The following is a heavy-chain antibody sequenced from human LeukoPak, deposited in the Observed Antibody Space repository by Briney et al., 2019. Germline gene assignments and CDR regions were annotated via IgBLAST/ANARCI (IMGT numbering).Heavy chain of an antibody. V-gene: IGHV1-2*02. Sequence: ASVKVSCKASGYTFTGYYMHWVRQAPGQGLEWMGWINPNSGGTNYAQKFQGRVTMTRDTSISTAYMELSRLRSDDTAVYYCARSEYSSPYNWSDPWGQGTLVTISS. CDR3: ARSEYSSPYNWSDP. CDR1: GYTFTGYY. J-gene: IGHJ5*02. D-gene: IGHD6-6*01. CDR2: INPNSGGT.